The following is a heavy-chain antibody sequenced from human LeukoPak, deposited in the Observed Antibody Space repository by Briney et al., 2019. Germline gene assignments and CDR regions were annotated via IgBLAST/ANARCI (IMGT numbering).Heavy chain of an antibody. CDR2: INHSGST. V-gene: IGHV4-34*01. CDR3: ARATTIAAAGPYNWFDP. J-gene: IGHJ5*02. CDR1: GGSFSGYY. Sequence: SETLSLTCAVYGGSFSGYYWSWIRQPPGKGLEWIGEINHSGSTNYNPSLKSRVTISVDTSKNQFSLKLSSVTAADTAVYYCARATTIAAAGPYNWFDPWGQGTLVTVSP. D-gene: IGHD6-13*01.